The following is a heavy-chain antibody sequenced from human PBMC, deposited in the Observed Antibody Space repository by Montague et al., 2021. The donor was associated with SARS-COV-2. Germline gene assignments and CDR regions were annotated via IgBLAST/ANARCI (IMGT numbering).Heavy chain of an antibody. Sequence: ETRSLTCTVSGGSISSSNYYWDWIRQPPGKGLGWIGSIYDSGSTYYNPSLKSRVTISVDTSKNHFSLKLSSVTAADTAVYYCARRGRKLLPVATTIGGFDIWGQGTMVTVSS. CDR1: GGSISSSNYY. CDR3: ARRGRKLLPVATTIGGFDI. D-gene: IGHD5-12*01. V-gene: IGHV4-39*02. J-gene: IGHJ3*02. CDR2: IYDSGST.